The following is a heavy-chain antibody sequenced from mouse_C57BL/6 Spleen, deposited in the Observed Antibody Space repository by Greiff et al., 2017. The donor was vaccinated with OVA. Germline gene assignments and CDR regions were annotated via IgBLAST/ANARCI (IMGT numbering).Heavy chain of an antibody. CDR3: AREGRHCDD. J-gene: IGHJ2*01. CDR2: IYPADSET. D-gene: IGHD1-2*01. CDR1: GYTFTSYW. V-gene: IGHV1-61*01. Sequence: VQLQQPGADLVRPGSSVKLSCKASGYTFTSYWMDWVKQRPGQGLEWIGNIYPADSETHYNQKFKDQATLTVDKSTNTAYMQLSMLTSEDAAVYYCAREGRHCDDWGQGTTLTVSS.